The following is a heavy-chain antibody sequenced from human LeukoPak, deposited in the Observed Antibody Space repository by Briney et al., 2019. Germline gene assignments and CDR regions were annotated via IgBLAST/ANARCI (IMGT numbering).Heavy chain of an antibody. J-gene: IGHJ3*02. Sequence: PGGSLRLSCAASGFTFSSYSMNWVRQAPGKGLEWVSYISSSSKTIYYADSVKGRFTISRDNAKNSLYLQMNSLRAEDTAVYYCARGNNSAFDIWGQGTMVTVSS. CDR2: ISSSSKTI. CDR3: ARGNNSAFDI. CDR1: GFTFSSYS. D-gene: IGHD2/OR15-2a*01. V-gene: IGHV3-48*04.